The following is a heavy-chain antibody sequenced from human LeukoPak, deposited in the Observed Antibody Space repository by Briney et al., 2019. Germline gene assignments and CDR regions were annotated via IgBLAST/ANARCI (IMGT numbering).Heavy chain of an antibody. Sequence: ASVKVSCKASNDTFTLYDVNWVRQATGLGLEWMGWMNPNSGNTGYAQKFQGRVTMTMNSSISTAYMELTSLTSEDTAVYYCARSTMGARRRYDYWGQGTLVTVSS. CDR3: ARSTMGARRRYDY. J-gene: IGHJ4*02. V-gene: IGHV1-8*01. CDR1: NDTFTLYD. D-gene: IGHD1-26*01. CDR2: MNPNSGNT.